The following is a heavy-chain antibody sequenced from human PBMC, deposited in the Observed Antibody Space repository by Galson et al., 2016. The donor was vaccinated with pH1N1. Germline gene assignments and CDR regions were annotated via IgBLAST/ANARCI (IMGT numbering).Heavy chain of an antibody. CDR1: GFIFSDYW. CDR3: ARRYFDL. CDR2: IRQDGSEK. Sequence: SCAASGFIFSDYWMHWVRQAPGKGLEWVANIRQDGSEKYYVDSVKGRFTISRDNAKNSLYLQMNSLRAEDTAVYYCARRYFDLWGRGTLVTVSS. J-gene: IGHJ2*01. V-gene: IGHV3-7*01.